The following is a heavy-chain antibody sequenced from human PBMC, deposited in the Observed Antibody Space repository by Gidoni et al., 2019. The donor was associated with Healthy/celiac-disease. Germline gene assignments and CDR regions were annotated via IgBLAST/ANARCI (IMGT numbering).Heavy chain of an antibody. D-gene: IGHD3-3*01. V-gene: IGHV3-23*01. CDR2: ISGSGGST. CDR1: GFTFSSYA. J-gene: IGHJ4*02. Sequence: EVPLLESGGGLVQPGGSLRLSCAASGFTFSSYAMSWVRQAPGKGLEWVSAISGSGGSTYYADSVKGRFTISRDNSKNTLYLQMNSLRAEDTAVYYCAKDPITIFGVVMGYFDYWGQGTLVTVSS. CDR3: AKDPITIFGVVMGYFDY.